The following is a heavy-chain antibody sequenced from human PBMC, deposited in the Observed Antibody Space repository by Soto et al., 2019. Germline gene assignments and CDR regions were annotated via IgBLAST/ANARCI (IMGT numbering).Heavy chain of an antibody. Sequence: EVQLVESGGGLVKPGGSLRLSCAASGFTFSDYYINWVRQAPGKGLEWVSSISSSSSDIYYADSVKGRFTVSRDNAKNSLSLQMNSTRAEDTAVYYCAREIRYCGGGSCYTVGACDIWGQGTMVTVSS. CDR3: AREIRYCGGGSCYTVGACDI. D-gene: IGHD2-15*01. CDR2: ISSSSSDI. J-gene: IGHJ3*02. V-gene: IGHV3-21*01. CDR1: GFTFSDYY.